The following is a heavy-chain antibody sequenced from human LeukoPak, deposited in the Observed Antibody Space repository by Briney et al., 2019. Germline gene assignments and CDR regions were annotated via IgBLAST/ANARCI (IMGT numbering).Heavy chain of an antibody. CDR1: GFTFGKYW. V-gene: IGHV3-7*01. D-gene: IGHD4-17*01. CDR2: IKLDGSEK. Sequence: GGSLRLSCVASGFTFGKYWMSWVRQAPGKGLEWVANIKLDGSEKNYVDSVKGRFTISRDNTKNSLYLQMNSLRAEDTAVYYCARGGYGDYLLYYWGQGTLVTVSS. CDR3: ARGGYGDYLLYY. J-gene: IGHJ4*02.